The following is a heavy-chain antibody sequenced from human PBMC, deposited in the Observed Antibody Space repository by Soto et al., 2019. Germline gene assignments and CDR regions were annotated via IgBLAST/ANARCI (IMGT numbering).Heavy chain of an antibody. CDR3: ARTLIVVVVAANSYYYYGMDV. J-gene: IGHJ6*02. CDR1: GGTFSSYA. D-gene: IGHD2-15*01. V-gene: IGHV1-69*06. Sequence: SVKVSCKASGGTFSSYAISWVRQAPGQGLEWMGGIIPIFGTANYAQKFQGRVTITADKSTSTAYMELSSLRSEDTAVYYCARTLIVVVVAANSYYYYGMDVWGQGTTVTVSS. CDR2: IIPIFGTA.